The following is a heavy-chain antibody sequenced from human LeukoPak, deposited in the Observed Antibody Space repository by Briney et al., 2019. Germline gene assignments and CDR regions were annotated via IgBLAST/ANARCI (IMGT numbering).Heavy chain of an antibody. V-gene: IGHV3-49*03. CDR1: GFTFGDYA. CDR2: IRSKAYGETA. CDR3: TRDRGAYNLYDY. J-gene: IGHJ4*02. Sequence: PGGSLRLSCTASGFTFGDYAMSWIRQAPGKGLEWVGFIRSKAYGETADYAASVKGRFTISRDDSKAIAYLQMNSLKTEDTAVYHYTRDRGAYNLYDYWGREPWSPSPQ. D-gene: IGHD1-1*01.